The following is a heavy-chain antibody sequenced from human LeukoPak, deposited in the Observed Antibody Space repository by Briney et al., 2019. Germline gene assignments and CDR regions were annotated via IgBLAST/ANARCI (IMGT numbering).Heavy chain of an antibody. CDR3: ARLSAMVRGPEDIFYFEY. V-gene: IGHV3-23*01. Sequence: QPGGTLRLSCAASGFTFSSYGMSWVRQAPGKGLEWVSAISGSGGSTYYADSVKGRFTISRDIAKQSVFLQMNSLRVEDTAVYYCARLSAMVRGPEDIFYFEYWGLGTLVTVSS. D-gene: IGHD3-10*01. J-gene: IGHJ4*02. CDR1: GFTFSSYG. CDR2: ISGSGGST.